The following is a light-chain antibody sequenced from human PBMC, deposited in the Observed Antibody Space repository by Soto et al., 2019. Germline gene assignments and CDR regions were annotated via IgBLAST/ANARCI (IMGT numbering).Light chain of an antibody. CDR1: QNVSTS. Sequence: EIVLTQSPATLSLSPGERATLSCRTSQNVSTSLDWYQQKPGQAPRLLIYDASKRAIGTPARISGSGSGTDFTLTISRLEPEDFAVYYCQQYGSSPPWTFGQGTKVEIK. V-gene: IGKV3-20*01. CDR3: QQYGSSPPWT. CDR2: DAS. J-gene: IGKJ1*01.